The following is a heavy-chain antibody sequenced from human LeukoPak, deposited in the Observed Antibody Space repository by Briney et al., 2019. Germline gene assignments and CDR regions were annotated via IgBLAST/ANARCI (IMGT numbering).Heavy chain of an antibody. D-gene: IGHD2-21*02. CDR2: VNTDGSST. J-gene: IGHJ4*01. Sequence: GGSLRLSCAVSGFTFISYGMQWVRQAPGKGLAWVSRVNTDGSSTTYADSVKGRFTISRDNAKNTLYLQMNSLRAEDTAVYYCARELPREVTLDYWGQGTLVTVSS. CDR1: GFTFISYG. CDR3: ARELPREVTLDY. V-gene: IGHV3-74*01.